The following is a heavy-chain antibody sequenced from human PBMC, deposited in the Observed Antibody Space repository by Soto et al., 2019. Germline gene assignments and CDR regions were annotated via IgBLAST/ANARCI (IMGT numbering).Heavy chain of an antibody. CDR2: ISGSGGST. CDR1: GFTFSSYA. Sequence: GGSLRLSCAASGFTFSSYAMIWVRQAPGKGLEWVSAISGSGGSTYYADSVKGRFTISRDNSKNTLYLQMNSLRAEDTAVYYCAKDLDEEWFPDYWGQGTLVTAPQ. D-gene: IGHD3-3*01. CDR3: AKDLDEEWFPDY. V-gene: IGHV3-23*01. J-gene: IGHJ4*02.